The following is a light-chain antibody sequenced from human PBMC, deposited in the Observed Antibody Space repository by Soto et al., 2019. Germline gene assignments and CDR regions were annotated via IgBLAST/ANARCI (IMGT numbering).Light chain of an antibody. Sequence: DIQMTQSPTSLSASVGDRVTITCRASQGIRNYVAWYQQIPGKAPKLLIYAASTLQSGVPSRFSGSGSGTDCALTINGLQPEDVATYSCQKYSSVPVFGPGTKEEIK. J-gene: IGKJ3*01. CDR1: QGIRNY. V-gene: IGKV1-27*01. CDR3: QKYSSVPV. CDR2: AAS.